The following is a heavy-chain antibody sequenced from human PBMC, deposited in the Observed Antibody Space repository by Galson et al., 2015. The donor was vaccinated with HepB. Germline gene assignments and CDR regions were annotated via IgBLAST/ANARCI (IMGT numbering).Heavy chain of an antibody. Sequence: QSGAEVKEPGESLKISCKGSGYSFTSYWIGWVRQMPGKGLERLGIIYPGDSDTRYSPSFQGQVTMSVDKPISTAYLQWSSLKASDTAMYYCARGKGQWLLDYWGQGTLVTVSS. J-gene: IGHJ4*02. CDR3: ARGKGQWLLDY. CDR2: IYPGDSDT. V-gene: IGHV5-51*04. D-gene: IGHD5-12*01. CDR1: GYSFTSYW.